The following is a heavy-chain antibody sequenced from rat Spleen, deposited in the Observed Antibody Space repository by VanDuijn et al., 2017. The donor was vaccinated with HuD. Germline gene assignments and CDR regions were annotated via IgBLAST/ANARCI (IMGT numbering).Heavy chain of an antibody. V-gene: IGHV2-43*01. J-gene: IGHJ4*01. Sequence: QVQLKESGPGLVQPSQTLSLTCTVSGFSLTSYHVSWVRQPPGKGLEWMGVMWSGGSTAYNSALKSRLSISRDTYKSQVFLKINRLQTEDTAIYYCTSLPTYYGYTPYVMDAWGQGASVTVSS. CDR2: MWSGGST. D-gene: IGHD1-9*01. CDR1: GFSLTSYH. CDR3: TSLPTYYGYTPYVMDA.